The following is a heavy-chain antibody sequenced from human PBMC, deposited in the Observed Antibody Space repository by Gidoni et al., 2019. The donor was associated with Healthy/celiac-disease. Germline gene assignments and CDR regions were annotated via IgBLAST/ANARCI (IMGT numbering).Heavy chain of an antibody. D-gene: IGHD4-17*01. CDR1: GFTFSSYA. CDR2: ISGSGGST. CDR3: ATSTGLTIAPHYYYYGMDV. V-gene: IGHV3-23*04. J-gene: IGHJ6*02. Sequence: EVQLVESGGGLVQPGGSLRLSCAASGFTFSSYAMSWVRQAPGKGLEWVSAISGSGGSTYYADSVKGRFTISRDNSKNTLYLQMNSLRAEDTAVYYCATSTGLTIAPHYYYYGMDVWGQGTTVTVSS.